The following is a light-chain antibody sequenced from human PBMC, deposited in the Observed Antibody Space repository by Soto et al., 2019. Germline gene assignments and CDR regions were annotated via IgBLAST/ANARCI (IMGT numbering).Light chain of an antibody. CDR2: DAS. V-gene: IGKV3-11*01. J-gene: IGKJ5*01. Sequence: IVMTHSPDTLSVSPCERATLSFSASRTVSGKLAWYQQKPGQAPRLLIYDASNRATGIPPRFSGSGSGTDFTLTISSLEPEDFAVYYCQQRSNWPPITFGQGTRLEI. CDR1: RTVSGK. CDR3: QQRSNWPPIT.